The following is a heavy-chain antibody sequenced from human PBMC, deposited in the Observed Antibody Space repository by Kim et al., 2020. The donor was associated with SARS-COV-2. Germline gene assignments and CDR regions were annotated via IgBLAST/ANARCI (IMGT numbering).Heavy chain of an antibody. D-gene: IGHD6-19*01. CDR3: ARVKDSSGWLGDYYFDY. CDR2: INPNSGGT. Sequence: ASVKVSCKASGYTFTGYYMHWVRQAPGQGLEWMGWINPNSGGTNYAQKFQGRVTMTRDTSISTAYMELSRLRSDDTAVYYCARVKDSSGWLGDYYFDYWGQGTLVTVSS. V-gene: IGHV1-2*02. CDR1: GYTFTGYY. J-gene: IGHJ4*02.